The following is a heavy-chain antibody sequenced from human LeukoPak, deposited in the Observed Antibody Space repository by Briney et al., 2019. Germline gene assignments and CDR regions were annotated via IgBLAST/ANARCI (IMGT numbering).Heavy chain of an antibody. V-gene: IGHV4-39*01. J-gene: IGHJ4*02. CDR3: ARASYDSSGHYDY. D-gene: IGHD3-22*01. CDR1: GGSISSSTFY. Sequence: PSETLSLTCTVSGGSISSSTFYWGWIRQPPGKGLEWIGSLYYSGSTYYNPSLKSRVTISVDTSKNQFSLQLTSVTAADTAVYYCARASYDSSGHYDYWGQGTLVTVSS. CDR2: LYYSGST.